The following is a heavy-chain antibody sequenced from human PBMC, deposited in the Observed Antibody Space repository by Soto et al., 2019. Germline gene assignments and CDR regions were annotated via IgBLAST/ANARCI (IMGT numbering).Heavy chain of an antibody. CDR2: IYYSGST. D-gene: IGHD1-7*01. CDR1: GGSISSSSYY. CDR3: ARLMAGTYLLNLRLDY. V-gene: IGHV4-39*01. J-gene: IGHJ4*02. Sequence: PSETLSLTCTVSGGSISSSSYYWGWIRQPPGKGLEWIGSIYYSGSTYYNPSLKSRVTISVDTSKNQFSLKLSSVTAADTAVYYCARLMAGTYLLNLRLDYWGQGTLVTVSS.